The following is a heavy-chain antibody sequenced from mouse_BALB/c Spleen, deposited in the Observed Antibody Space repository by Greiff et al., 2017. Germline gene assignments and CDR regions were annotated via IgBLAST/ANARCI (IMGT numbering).Heavy chain of an antibody. D-gene: IGHD2-1*01. J-gene: IGHJ2*01. CDR3: ASQYGNYGY. CDR2: ISSGGGST. CDR1: GFAFSSYD. V-gene: IGHV5-12-1*01. Sequence: EVQRVESGGGLVKPGGSLKLSCAASGFAFSSYDMSWVRQTPEKRLEWVAYISSGGGSTYYPDTVKGRFTISRDNAKNTLYLQMSSLKSEDTAMYYCASQYGNYGYWGQGTTLTVSS.